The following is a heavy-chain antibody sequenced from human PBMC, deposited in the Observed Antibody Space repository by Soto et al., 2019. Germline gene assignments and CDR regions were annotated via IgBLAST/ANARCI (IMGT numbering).Heavy chain of an antibody. CDR2: ISGSGGST. V-gene: IGHV3-23*01. D-gene: IGHD2-2*01. J-gene: IGHJ6*01. CDR3: AKDQYGRRVVPAAPGMDG. CDR1: GFTFSSYA. Sequence: GGSLRLSCAASGFTFSSYAMSWVRQAPGKGLEWVSAISGSGGSTYYADSVKGRFTISRDNSKNTLYLQMNSLRAEDTAVYYCAKDQYGRRVVPAAPGMDGWGQGTTVTVAS.